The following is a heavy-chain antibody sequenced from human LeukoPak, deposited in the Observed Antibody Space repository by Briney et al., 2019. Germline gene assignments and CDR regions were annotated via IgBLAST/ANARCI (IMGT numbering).Heavy chain of an antibody. J-gene: IGHJ6*02. Sequence: GASVKVSCKASGYTFTSYYMHWVRQAPGQGLEWMGIINPSGGSTSYAQKFQGRVTMTRDTSTSTVHMELSSLRSEDTAVYYCARDSGPSANYYYYGMDAWGQGTTVTVSS. D-gene: IGHD1-14*01. CDR2: INPSGGST. V-gene: IGHV1-46*01. CDR1: GYTFTSYY. CDR3: ARDSGPSANYYYYGMDA.